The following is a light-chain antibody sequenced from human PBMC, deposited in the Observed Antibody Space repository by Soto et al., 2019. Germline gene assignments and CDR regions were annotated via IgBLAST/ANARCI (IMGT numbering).Light chain of an antibody. J-gene: IGKJ5*01. V-gene: IGKV3-15*01. CDR2: GAS. CDR3: QQYDNWPPVT. CDR1: QSVSSS. Sequence: EVVMTQSPATLSVSPGERATLSCRASQSVSSSLAWYQQKPGQAPRLLIYGASTRPIGTPARFSGSGSGTPGTLTISSLQSEDFAVYYCQQYDNWPPVTFGQGTRLEI.